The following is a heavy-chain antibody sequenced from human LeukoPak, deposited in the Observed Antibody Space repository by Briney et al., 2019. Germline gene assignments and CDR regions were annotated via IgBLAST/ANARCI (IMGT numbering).Heavy chain of an antibody. CDR1: GFSFDDYC. CDR3: ARDSGSSPIFFDY. Sequence: PGGSLRLSCAASGFSFDDYCMHWVRQAPGKGLEWVAVISYHGINKFYADSLKGRFTISRDNAKNSLYLQMNSLRAEDTAVYYCARDSGSSPIFFDYWGQGTLVTVSS. D-gene: IGHD1-26*01. J-gene: IGHJ4*02. V-gene: IGHV3-30*03. CDR2: ISYHGINK.